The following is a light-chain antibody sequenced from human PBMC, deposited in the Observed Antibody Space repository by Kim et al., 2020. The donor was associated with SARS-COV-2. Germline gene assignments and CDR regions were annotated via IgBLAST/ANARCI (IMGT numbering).Light chain of an antibody. CDR1: QSVHRN. V-gene: IGKV3-15*01. Sequence: EVVLTQSPATLSVSPGESVTLSCRASQSVHRNLAWYQQKPGQAPSLLIDDASTRATGIPARFSGSGSGTEFTLTISSLQPDDSAVYYCKQYDQWPCTLGGGT. J-gene: IGKJ4*01. CDR3: KQYDQWPCT. CDR2: DAS.